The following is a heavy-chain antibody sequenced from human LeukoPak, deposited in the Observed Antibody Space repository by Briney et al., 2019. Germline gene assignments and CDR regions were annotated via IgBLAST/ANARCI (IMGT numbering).Heavy chain of an antibody. D-gene: IGHD3-10*01. Sequence: ASVKVSCKASGYTFTNYYIHWVRQAPGQGLEWMGLINPGGDNTDYAQNFQGRVTMTRDTSTSTVYMGLSSLRSEDTAVYYCARGSTAELWFGELFGWGQGTLVTVSS. CDR3: ARGSTAELWFGELFG. V-gene: IGHV1-46*01. J-gene: IGHJ4*02. CDR2: INPGGDNT. CDR1: GYTFTNYY.